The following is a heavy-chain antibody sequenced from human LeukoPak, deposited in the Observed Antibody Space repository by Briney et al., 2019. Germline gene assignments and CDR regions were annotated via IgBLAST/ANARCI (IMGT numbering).Heavy chain of an antibody. CDR3: ARDREPDY. D-gene: IGHD5-24*01. Sequence: PGGSLRLSSAADGFTFSSYWMSWVRQAPGKGLEWVANIKQDGSEKYYVASVKGRFTISRDNAKNSLYLQMNSLRAEDTAVYYCARDREPDYWGQGTLVTVSS. V-gene: IGHV3-7*01. CDR1: GFTFSSYW. J-gene: IGHJ4*02. CDR2: IKQDGSEK.